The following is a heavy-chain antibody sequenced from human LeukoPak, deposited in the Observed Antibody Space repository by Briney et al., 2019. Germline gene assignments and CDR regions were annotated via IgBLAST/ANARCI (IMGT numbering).Heavy chain of an antibody. V-gene: IGHV1-2*06. Sequence: GASVKVSCKASGYTFTGYYMHLVRQAPGQGLEWMGRINPNSGGTNYAQKFQGRVTMTRDTSISTAYMELSRLRSDDTAVYYCARSVQRYCSGGSCYSNFSPTDYWGQGTLVTVSS. CDR2: INPNSGGT. J-gene: IGHJ4*02. CDR1: GYTFTGYY. CDR3: ARSVQRYCSGGSCYSNFSPTDY. D-gene: IGHD2-15*01.